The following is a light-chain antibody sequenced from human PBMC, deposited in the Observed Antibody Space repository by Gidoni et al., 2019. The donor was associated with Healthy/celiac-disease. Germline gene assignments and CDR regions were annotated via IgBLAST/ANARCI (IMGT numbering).Light chain of an antibody. J-gene: IGKJ5*01. CDR2: GAS. CDR1: QSVSSN. CDR3: QQYNNWLAIT. Sequence: EIVMTQSPATLSVSPGERATLSCRASQSVSSNLAWYQQKPGQAPRLLIYGASTRATGIPARFSGSGSGTEFTLTISSLQSEDFAVYYCQQYNNWLAITFGQXTRLEFK. V-gene: IGKV3-15*01.